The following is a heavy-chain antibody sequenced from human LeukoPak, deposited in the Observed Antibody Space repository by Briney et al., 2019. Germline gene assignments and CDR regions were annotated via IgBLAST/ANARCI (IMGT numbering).Heavy chain of an antibody. Sequence: SETLSLTCTVSDGSISSYYWSWIRQPPGKGLEWIGSIYSSGSTYYNPSLKSRVTISVDTSKNQFSLKLSSVTAADTAVYYCARRGIAAAGYFDYWGQGTLVTVSS. J-gene: IGHJ4*02. D-gene: IGHD6-13*01. CDR3: ARRGIAAAGYFDY. CDR2: IYSSGST. V-gene: IGHV4-59*05. CDR1: DGSISSYY.